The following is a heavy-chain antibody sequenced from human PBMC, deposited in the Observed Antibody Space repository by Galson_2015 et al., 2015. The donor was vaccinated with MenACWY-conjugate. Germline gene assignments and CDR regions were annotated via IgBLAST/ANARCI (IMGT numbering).Heavy chain of an antibody. J-gene: IGHJ4*02. D-gene: IGHD2-15*01. CDR3: AKSRGSSFYFDS. V-gene: IGHV3-74*01. Sequence: SLRLSCAASGFIFNTYWMHWVRQAPGKGLVWVSRINHGGSSKTYADSVKDRFTISRDNAKNTLYLQMNSLSPDDTAVFYCAKSRGSSFYFDSWGQGTPVTVSS. CDR2: INHGGSSK. CDR1: GFIFNTYW.